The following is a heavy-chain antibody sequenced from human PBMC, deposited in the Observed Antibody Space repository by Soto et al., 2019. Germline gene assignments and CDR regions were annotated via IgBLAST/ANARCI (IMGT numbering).Heavy chain of an antibody. Sequence: EVQLVESGGGLVKPGGSLRLSCAVSGFTFDKVWMNWVRQAPGKGLEWVGRIKSKTDGGTTDYAATVKGRLTISRDDLKHMLDLQMNSLKTEDYGMYFCTTGRDDLLYWGQGTLVTVSS. CDR1: GFTFDKVW. J-gene: IGHJ4*02. CDR3: TTGRDDLLY. CDR2: IKSKTDGGTT. V-gene: IGHV3-15*07. D-gene: IGHD1-26*01.